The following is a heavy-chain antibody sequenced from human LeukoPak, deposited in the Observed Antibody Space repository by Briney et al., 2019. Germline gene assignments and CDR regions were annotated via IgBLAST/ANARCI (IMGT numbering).Heavy chain of an antibody. Sequence: GGSLRLSCAASEFTFSNFWMSWVRQVPVKGLEWVANTNRDGSEKYYVVSVKGRVTISRDNAMNFLYLQLNSLRVDDTAVYYCARDSGSCRGCAFDIWGQGTVVTVSS. V-gene: IGHV3-7*01. CDR1: EFTFSNFW. CDR3: ARDSGSCRGCAFDI. J-gene: IGHJ3*02. D-gene: IGHD1-26*01. CDR2: TNRDGSEK.